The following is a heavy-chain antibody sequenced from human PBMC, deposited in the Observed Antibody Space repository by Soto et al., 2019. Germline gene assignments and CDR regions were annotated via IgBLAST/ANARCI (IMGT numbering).Heavy chain of an antibody. CDR3: ARDRSEELELRHYYYGMDV. Sequence: ASVKVSCKASGGTFSSYAISWVRQAPGQGLEWMGGIIPIFGTANYAQKFQGRVTITADESTSTAYMELSSLRSEDTAVYYCARDRSEELELRHYYYGMDVWGQGTTVTVSS. CDR1: GGTFSSYA. J-gene: IGHJ6*02. V-gene: IGHV1-69*13. D-gene: IGHD1-7*01. CDR2: IIPIFGTA.